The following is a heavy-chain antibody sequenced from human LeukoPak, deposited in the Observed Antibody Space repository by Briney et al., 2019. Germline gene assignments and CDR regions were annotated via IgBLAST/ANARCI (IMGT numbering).Heavy chain of an antibody. CDR3: ARDPGYCSRPSCYDTWFDP. Sequence: ASVKVSCKASGDTFTSYYMHWVRQAPGQGLEWRGIINPSGVSTSYAQTFQGRVTLTRETSTSPVYMELSSLRSEDTAVYYCARDPGYCSRPSCYDTWFDPWGQGTLVPVSS. V-gene: IGHV1-46*03. CDR1: GDTFTSYY. D-gene: IGHD2-2*01. J-gene: IGHJ5*02. CDR2: INPSGVST.